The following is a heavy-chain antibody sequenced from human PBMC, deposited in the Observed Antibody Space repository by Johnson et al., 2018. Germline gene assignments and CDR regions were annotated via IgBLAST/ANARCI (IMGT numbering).Heavy chain of an antibody. J-gene: IGHJ1*01. V-gene: IGHV3-9*01. CDR2: IRWNSGKI. D-gene: IGHD6-19*01. CDR1: GFIFDDYA. Sequence: VQLVESGGGLVQPGRSLRLSCAASGFIFDDYAMHWVRQAPGKGLEWVSGIRWNSGKIEYADSVKGRFTISIDNAKNSLYLQMNSLRTEDTALYYCAKGVTSGWDRYFQHWGQGTLVTVSS. CDR3: AKGVTSGWDRYFQH.